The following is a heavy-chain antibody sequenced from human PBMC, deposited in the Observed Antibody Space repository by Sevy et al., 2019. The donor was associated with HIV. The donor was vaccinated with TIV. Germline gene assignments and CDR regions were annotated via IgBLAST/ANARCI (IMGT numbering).Heavy chain of an antibody. CDR2: ISYDGNYK. D-gene: IGHD2-8*01. J-gene: IGHJ4*02. CDR1: GFTFPIYS. Sequence: GGSLRLSCVASGFTFPIYSVLWVRQAPGKGLEWLTLISYDGNYKYYADSVKGRFTISRDNSNNTLYLQMSSLRVEDTSLYFCARGAVEYCTNDCYHRFDHWGLGTLVTVSS. V-gene: IGHV3-30*04. CDR3: ARGAVEYCTNDCYHRFDH.